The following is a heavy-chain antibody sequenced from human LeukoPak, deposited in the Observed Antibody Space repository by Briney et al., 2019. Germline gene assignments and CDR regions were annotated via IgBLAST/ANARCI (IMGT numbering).Heavy chain of an antibody. CDR1: GFTFSSYE. Sequence: PGGSLRLSCAASGFTFSSYEMNWVRQAPGKGLEWVSYISSSGSTIYYADSVKGRFTISRDNAKNSLYLQMNSLRAEDTAVYYCARVTYDYVWGSYRTPFHYWGQGTLVTVSS. D-gene: IGHD3-16*02. CDR2: ISSSGSTI. V-gene: IGHV3-48*03. CDR3: ARVTYDYVWGSYRTPFHY. J-gene: IGHJ4*02.